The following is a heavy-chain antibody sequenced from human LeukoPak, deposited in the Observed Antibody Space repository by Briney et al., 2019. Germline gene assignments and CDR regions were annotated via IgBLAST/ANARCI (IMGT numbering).Heavy chain of an antibody. Sequence: SVKVSCKASGGTFSSYAISWVRQAPGQGLEWMGGIIPIFGTANYAQKFQGRVTITADESTSTAYMELSSLRSEDTAVYYCARGASLRYYYDSSAQGYYDYWGQGTLVTVSS. V-gene: IGHV1-69*13. CDR2: IIPIFGTA. J-gene: IGHJ4*02. CDR3: ARGASLRYYYDSSAQGYYDY. CDR1: GGTFSSYA. D-gene: IGHD3-22*01.